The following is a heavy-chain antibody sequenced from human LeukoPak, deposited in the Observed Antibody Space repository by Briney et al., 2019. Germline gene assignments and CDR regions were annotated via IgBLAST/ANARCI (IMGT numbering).Heavy chain of an antibody. Sequence: GASVKVSCKASGGTFSSYGISWVRQAPGQGLEWMGGIIPIFGTANYAQKFQGRVTITADESTSTAYMELSSLRSEDTAVYYCARGIKSKHRGVVIKSYYYYMDVWGKGTTVTVSS. D-gene: IGHD3-3*01. CDR3: ARGIKSKHRGVVIKSYYYYMDV. V-gene: IGHV1-69*13. J-gene: IGHJ6*03. CDR1: GGTFSSYG. CDR2: IIPIFGTA.